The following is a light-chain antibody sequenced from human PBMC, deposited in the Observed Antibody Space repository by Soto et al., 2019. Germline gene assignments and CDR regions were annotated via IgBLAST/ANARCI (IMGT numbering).Light chain of an antibody. CDR1: SSDVGGYNY. CDR2: QVS. CDR3: SSFTSSHTGV. J-gene: IGLJ3*02. Sequence: QSVLTQPASVSGSPGQSITISCTGTSSDVGGYNYVSWYQQHPGKAPKLMIYQVSNRPSGVSDRFSGSKSGNTASLNISGLQPEDEADYYCSSFTSSHTGVFGGGTKLTVL. V-gene: IGLV2-14*01.